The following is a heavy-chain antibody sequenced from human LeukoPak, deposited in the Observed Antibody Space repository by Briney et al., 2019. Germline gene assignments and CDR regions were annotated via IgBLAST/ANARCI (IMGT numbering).Heavy chain of an antibody. CDR1: GFTFSNYA. Sequence: GSLRLSCAASGFTFSNYAMSWVRKAPGKGLEWVSVISDSGGSTFYADSVKGRFTISRDNSKTTLYLQMNSLRAEDTAVYYCAKDRHCSSATCYGEVAYWGQGTLVTVSS. CDR2: ISDSGGST. J-gene: IGHJ4*02. CDR3: AKDRHCSSATCYGEVAY. V-gene: IGHV3-23*01. D-gene: IGHD2-2*01.